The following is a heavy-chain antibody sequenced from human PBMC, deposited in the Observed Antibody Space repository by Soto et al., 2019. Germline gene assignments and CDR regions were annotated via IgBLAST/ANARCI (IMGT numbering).Heavy chain of an antibody. CDR2: IIPIFGTA. J-gene: IGHJ4*02. V-gene: IGHV1-69*13. CDR1: GGTFSSYA. Sequence: ASVKVSCKASGGTFSSYAISWVRQAPGQGLEWMGGIIPIFGTANYAQKFQGRVTITADESTSTAYMELSSLRSEDTAVYYCARLTYYYDSSGYYYLPWGQGTLVTVSS. D-gene: IGHD3-22*01. CDR3: ARLTYYYDSSGYYYLP.